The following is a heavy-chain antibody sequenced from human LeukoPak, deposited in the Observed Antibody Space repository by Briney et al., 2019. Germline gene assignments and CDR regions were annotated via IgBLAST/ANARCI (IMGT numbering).Heavy chain of an antibody. V-gene: IGHV1-18*01. D-gene: IGHD3-10*01. CDR2: ISAYSGNT. CDR1: GYTFTSYG. CDR3: ARGYYYGSGSYYNVVGEFDY. J-gene: IGHJ4*02. Sequence: GASVKVSCKASGYTFTSYGISWVRQAPGQGLEWMGWISAYSGNTNYAQKLQGRVTMTTDTSTSTAYMELRSLRSDDTAVYYCARGYYYGSGSYYNVVGEFDYWGQGTLVTVSS.